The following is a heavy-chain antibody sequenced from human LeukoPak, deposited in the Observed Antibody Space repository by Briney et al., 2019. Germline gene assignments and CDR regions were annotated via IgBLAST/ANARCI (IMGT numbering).Heavy chain of an antibody. CDR3: ARGESNSAFDY. D-gene: IGHD4-23*01. J-gene: IGHJ4*02. V-gene: IGHV3-30-3*01. Sequence: SGGSLRLSCAASGFTFSSYAMHWVRQAPGKGLEWVAVISHDGSNKYYADSVKGRFTISRDNSKNTLYLQMNSLRAEDTAVYYCARGESNSAFDYWGQGTLVTVSS. CDR1: GFTFSSYA. CDR2: ISHDGSNK.